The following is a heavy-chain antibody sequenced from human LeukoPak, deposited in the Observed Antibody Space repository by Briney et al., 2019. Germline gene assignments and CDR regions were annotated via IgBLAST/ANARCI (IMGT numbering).Heavy chain of an antibody. CDR3: ARGSGYSYGFIDY. J-gene: IGHJ4*02. CDR1: GGSFSGYY. D-gene: IGHD5-18*01. CDR2: INHSGST. Sequence: SETLSLTCAVYGGSFSGYYWSWIRQPPGKGLEWIGEINHSGSTNYNPSLKSRVTISVDTSKNQFSLKLSSVTAADTAVYYCARGSGYSYGFIDYWAREPWSPSPQ. V-gene: IGHV4-34*01.